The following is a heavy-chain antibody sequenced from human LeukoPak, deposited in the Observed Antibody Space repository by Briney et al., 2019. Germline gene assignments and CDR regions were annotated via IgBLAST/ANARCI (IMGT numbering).Heavy chain of an antibody. J-gene: IGHJ6*02. D-gene: IGHD6-13*01. Sequence: GASVKVSCKASGYTFTSYDINWVRQATGQGLEWMGWMNPSSGNTGYAQKFQGRVTMTRNTSISTAYMEPSSLRSEDTAVYYCARGGSSWANYYYYYGMDVWGQGTTVTVSS. CDR2: MNPSSGNT. CDR1: GYTFTSYD. V-gene: IGHV1-8*01. CDR3: ARGGSSWANYYYYYGMDV.